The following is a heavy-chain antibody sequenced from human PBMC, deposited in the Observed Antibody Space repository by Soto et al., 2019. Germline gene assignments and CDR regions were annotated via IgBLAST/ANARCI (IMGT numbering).Heavy chain of an antibody. CDR1: GYSFTSYW. Sequence: PGESLKISCKGSGYSFTSYWIVWVRQMPGKGLEWMGRIDPSDSYTNYSPSFEGRVTISADKSISTAYLQWTSLKASDTAMYYCARHEATYYNFYGMDVWGQGTTVTVSS. CDR3: ARHEATYYNFYGMDV. CDR2: IDPSDSYT. V-gene: IGHV5-10-1*01. J-gene: IGHJ6*02.